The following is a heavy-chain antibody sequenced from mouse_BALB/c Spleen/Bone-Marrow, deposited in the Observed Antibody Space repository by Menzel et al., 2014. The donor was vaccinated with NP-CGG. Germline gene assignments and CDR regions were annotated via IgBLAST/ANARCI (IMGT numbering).Heavy chain of an antibody. CDR1: GYTFTSYW. V-gene: IGHV1S81*02. Sequence: QVQLKESGAELVKPWASVKLSCKASGYTFTSYWMHWVKQRPGQGLEWIGEINPSNGRTNYNEKFKSKATLTVDKSSSTAYMQLSSLTSEDSAVYYCARTYFDYWGQGTTLTVSS. J-gene: IGHJ2*01. CDR3: ARTYFDY. CDR2: INPSNGRT.